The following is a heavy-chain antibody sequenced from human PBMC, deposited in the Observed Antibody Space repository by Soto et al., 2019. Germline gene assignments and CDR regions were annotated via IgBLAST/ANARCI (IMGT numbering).Heavy chain of an antibody. J-gene: IGHJ4*02. CDR1: GGSSGSGGCY. V-gene: IGHV4-31*03. D-gene: IGHD6-19*01. CDR2: IYYNGSP. CDR3: ARQNPYSTGSYYFDF. Sequence: CDTCSGAGGSSGSGGCYRSWISQHPAKGLEWIGHIYYNGSPYYNPSLRGRAVISVDRSNNRFSLELRYVTAADTAVYYCARQNPYSTGSYYFDFWGQGTLVTVSS.